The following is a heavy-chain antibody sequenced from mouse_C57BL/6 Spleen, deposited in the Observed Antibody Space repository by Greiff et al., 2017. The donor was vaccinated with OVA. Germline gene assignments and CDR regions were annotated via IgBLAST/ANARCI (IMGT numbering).Heavy chain of an antibody. D-gene: IGHD2-3*01. CDR3: ADDGYLFAY. Sequence: VQLQQSGAELARPGASVKLSCKASGYTFTSYGISWVKQRTGQGLEWIGEIYPRSGNTYYNEKFKGKATLTADKSSSTAYMELRSLTSEDSAVYFWADDGYLFAYWGQGTLVTVSA. V-gene: IGHV1-81*01. J-gene: IGHJ3*01. CDR2: IYPRSGNT. CDR1: GYTFTSYG.